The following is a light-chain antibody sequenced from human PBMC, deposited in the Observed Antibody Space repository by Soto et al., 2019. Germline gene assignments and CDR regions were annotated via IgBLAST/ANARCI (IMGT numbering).Light chain of an antibody. J-gene: IGLJ3*02. Sequence: QSALTQPASVYGSPGQSITISCTGTSSDVGSYNLVSWYQQHPGKAPKLMIYEVSKRPSGVSNRFSGSKSGNTASLTISGLQAEDEADYYCCSYAGSSTLAFGGGTKVTVL. V-gene: IGLV2-23*02. CDR2: EVS. CDR1: SSDVGSYNL. CDR3: CSYAGSSTLA.